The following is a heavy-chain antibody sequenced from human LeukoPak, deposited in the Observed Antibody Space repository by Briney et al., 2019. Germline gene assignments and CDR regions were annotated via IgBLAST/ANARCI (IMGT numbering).Heavy chain of an antibody. CDR3: AREPKSVAPYYFDY. CDR1: GGSISSYY. J-gene: IGHJ4*02. D-gene: IGHD2-21*01. Sequence: SETLSLTCTVSGGSISSYYWSWIRQPPGKGLEWIGYIYYSGSTNYNPSLKSRVTISIHTSKNQFSLKLSSVTAADTAVYYCAREPKSVAPYYFDYWGQGTLVTVSS. CDR2: IYYSGST. V-gene: IGHV4-59*12.